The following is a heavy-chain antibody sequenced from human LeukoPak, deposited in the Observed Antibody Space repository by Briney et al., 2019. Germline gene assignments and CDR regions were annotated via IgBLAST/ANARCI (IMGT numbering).Heavy chain of an antibody. J-gene: IGHJ3*02. D-gene: IGHD5-18*01. CDR3: ARQLSPYAFDI. CDR1: GHTFTAYY. Sequence: ASVKVSCKASGHTFTAYYMHWVRQAPGQGLEWMGRINPNTGGTNYAQRFQGRVTMTRDTSISTAYMELNRLTSDDTAVYYCARQLSPYAFDIWGQGTVVTVSS. CDR2: INPNTGGT. V-gene: IGHV1-2*06.